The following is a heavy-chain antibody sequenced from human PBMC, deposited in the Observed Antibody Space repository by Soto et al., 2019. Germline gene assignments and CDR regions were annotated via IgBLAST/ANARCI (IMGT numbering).Heavy chain of an antibody. CDR3: ARLPNYYDSSGYYYVRDYYGMDV. Sequence: GASVKVSCKASGYTSTGYYMHWVRQAPGQGLEWMGWINPNSGSTNYAQKFQGRVTMTRDTSISTAYMELSRLRSDDTAVYYCARLPNYYDSSGYYYVRDYYGMDVWGQGTTVTVSS. CDR2: INPNSGST. V-gene: IGHV1-2*02. CDR1: GYTSTGYY. J-gene: IGHJ6*02. D-gene: IGHD3-22*01.